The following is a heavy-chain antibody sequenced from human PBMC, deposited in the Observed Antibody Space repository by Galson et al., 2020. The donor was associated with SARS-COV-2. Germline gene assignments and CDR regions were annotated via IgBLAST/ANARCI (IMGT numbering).Heavy chain of an antibody. D-gene: IGHD1-26*01. Sequence: ASVKVSCKASGYTFTSYGISWVRQAPGQGLEWMGWISAYNGNTNYAQKHQGRVTMTTDTSTSTAYMELRSLRSDDTAVYYCARDGESYSGSYYGAFDIWCQGTMVTVSS. CDR3: ARDGESYSGSYYGAFDI. CDR2: ISAYNGNT. J-gene: IGHJ3*02. V-gene: IGHV1-18*04. CDR1: GYTFTSYG.